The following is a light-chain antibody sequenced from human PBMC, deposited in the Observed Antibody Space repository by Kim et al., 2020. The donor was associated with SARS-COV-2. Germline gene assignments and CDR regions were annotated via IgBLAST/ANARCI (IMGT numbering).Light chain of an antibody. J-gene: IGKJ1*01. CDR2: SAY. V-gene: IGKV3-15*01. Sequence: SLGEGATLSCRASQGIGRNLAWYQQRPGQAPRLLIYSAYSRATGIPDRFSGSGSGTQFTLTISSLQSEDFAVYYCQQYNNWPPWTFGQGTKVDIK. CDR3: QQYNNWPPWT. CDR1: QGIGRN.